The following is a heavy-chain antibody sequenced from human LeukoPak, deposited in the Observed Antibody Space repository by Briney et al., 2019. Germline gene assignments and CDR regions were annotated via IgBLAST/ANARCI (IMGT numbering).Heavy chain of an antibody. CDR2: IWYDGSNK. CDR1: GFTFSNYG. D-gene: IGHD5-24*01. CDR3: ARGNFRRDGYNFDY. J-gene: IGHJ4*02. V-gene: IGHV3-33*01. Sequence: PGRSLRLSCAASGFTFSNYGMHWVRQAPGKGLEWVAVIWYDGSNKDYADSVKGRFTISRDNSKNTPYLQMNSLRAEDTAVFYCARGNFRRDGYNFDYWGQGTLVTVS.